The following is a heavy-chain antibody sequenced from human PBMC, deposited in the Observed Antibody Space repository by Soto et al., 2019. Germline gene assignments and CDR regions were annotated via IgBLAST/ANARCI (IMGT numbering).Heavy chain of an antibody. V-gene: IGHV3-30*18. CDR3: AKDTYYHDSSGYYVFDH. J-gene: IGHJ4*02. Sequence: QVQLVESGGGVVQPGTSLRLSCAASGFAFSSYGIHWVRQAPGKGLEWVAGISYDGSKKYYADSVKGQFTISRDNSENTLQLQMNGLRAEDTAVYYCAKDTYYHDSSGYYVFDHWGQGTLVTVSS. CDR2: ISYDGSKK. D-gene: IGHD3-22*01. CDR1: GFAFSSYG.